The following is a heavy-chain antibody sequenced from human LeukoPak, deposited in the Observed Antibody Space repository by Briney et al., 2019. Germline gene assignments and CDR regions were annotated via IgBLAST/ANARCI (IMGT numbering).Heavy chain of an antibody. CDR2: LYYTGTT. V-gene: IGHV4-39*01. Sequence: PSETLSLTCTVSGGSITNSNYYWGWIRQPPGKGLEWIGSLYYTGTTYYNPSLKSRVTMSVDTSKNQFSLKVNSVTAADTAVYYCARYPARHLGEPGIDHWGQGALVTVSS. D-gene: IGHD6-13*01. CDR1: GGSITNSNYY. J-gene: IGHJ5*02. CDR3: ARYPARHLGEPGIDH.